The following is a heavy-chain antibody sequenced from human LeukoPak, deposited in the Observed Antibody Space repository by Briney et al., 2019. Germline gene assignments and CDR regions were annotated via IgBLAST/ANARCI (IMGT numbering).Heavy chain of an antibody. J-gene: IGHJ4*02. Sequence: ASVKVSCKASGYTFASYDINWLRQATGQGLEWMGWMNPNSANTGYAQKFQGRVTMTRNSSISTAYMELSSLISEDTAVYYCARGTRTGEDGTAGTFDYWGQGALVTVSS. CDR3: ARGTRTGEDGTAGTFDY. CDR2: MNPNSANT. D-gene: IGHD5-24*01. V-gene: IGHV1-8*01. CDR1: GYTFASYD.